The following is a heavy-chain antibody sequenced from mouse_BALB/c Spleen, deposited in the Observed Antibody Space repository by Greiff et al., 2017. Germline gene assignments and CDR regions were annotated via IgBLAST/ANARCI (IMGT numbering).Heavy chain of an antibody. V-gene: IGHV1S81*02. CDR2: INPSNGRT. Sequence: VQLQQPGAELVKPGASVKLSCKASGYTFTSYWMHWVKQRPGQGLEWIGEINPSNGRTNYNEKFKSKATLTVDKSSSTAYMQLSSLTSEDSAVYYCARGGITTRYFDYWGQGTTLTVSS. CDR1: GYTFTSYW. CDR3: ARGGITTRYFDY. J-gene: IGHJ2*01. D-gene: IGHD2-4*01.